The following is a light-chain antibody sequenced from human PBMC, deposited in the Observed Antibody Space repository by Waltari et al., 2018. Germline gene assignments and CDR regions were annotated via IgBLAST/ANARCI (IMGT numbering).Light chain of an antibody. V-gene: IGKV3-20*01. CDR3: QQYNTWYT. Sequence: IVLTQSPGTLSLSPGERATLSCRASQSFSSSYLAWYQHKPGQAPMLLIYAASSSAAGIPDRFSGSGSGTEFTLTIGRLEPEDSAVYYCQQYNTWYTFGQGTKLEIK. CDR2: AAS. J-gene: IGKJ2*01. CDR1: QSFSSSY.